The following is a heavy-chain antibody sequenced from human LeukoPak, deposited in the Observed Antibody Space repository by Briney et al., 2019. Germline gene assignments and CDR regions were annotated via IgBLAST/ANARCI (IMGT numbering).Heavy chain of an antibody. V-gene: IGHV5-51*01. CDR1: GYSFTSYW. D-gene: IGHD3-3*01. J-gene: IGHJ4*02. CDR2: IYPGDSDT. CDR3: ARGSYDFWSGSQVDY. Sequence: GESLKISCQGSGYSFTSYWIGWVRQMPGKGLEWMGIIYPGDSDTRYSPSFQGQVTISADKSISTAYLQWSSLKASDTAMYYCARGSYDFWSGSQVDYWGQGTLVTVSS.